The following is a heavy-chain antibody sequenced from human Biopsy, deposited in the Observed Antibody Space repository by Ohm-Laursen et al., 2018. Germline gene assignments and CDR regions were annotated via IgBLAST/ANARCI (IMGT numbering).Heavy chain of an antibody. D-gene: IGHD5-18*01. J-gene: IGHJ3*01. Sequence: SQTLSLTCTVSGASFSSGSYDWSWIRQPPGKGLEWIGNIYNDVSTKYNPSLRSRVTISADKSTNQFSLKLRSVTAADTAVYYCARGYAGLYEAFDFWGQGTVVTVAS. CDR1: GASFSSGSYD. CDR3: ARGYAGLYEAFDF. V-gene: IGHV4-61*01. CDR2: IYNDVST.